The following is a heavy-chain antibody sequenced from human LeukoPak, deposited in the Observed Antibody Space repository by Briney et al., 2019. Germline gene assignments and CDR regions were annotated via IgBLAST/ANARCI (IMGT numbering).Heavy chain of an antibody. D-gene: IGHD1-1*01. CDR1: GYTFSSYG. V-gene: IGHV1-18*01. J-gene: IGHJ4*02. CDR3: ARAKYNLGYLIFDY. CDR2: ISSYNGNT. Sequence: ASVKVSCKTSGYTFSSYGITWVRQAPGQGLEWMGGISSYNGNTNYAQKFQGRVTMTPDKATRTPYMELKSLRIDDKAVYFRARAKYNLGYLIFDYWGQGTLVTVSS.